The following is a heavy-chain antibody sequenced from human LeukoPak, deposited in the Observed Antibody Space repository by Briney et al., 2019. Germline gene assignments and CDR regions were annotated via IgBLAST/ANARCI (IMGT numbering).Heavy chain of an antibody. CDR2: IYSGGST. CDR3: ARGGGGQDYYYYGMDV. CDR1: GFTVSSNY. J-gene: IGHJ6*02. V-gene: IGHV3-53*01. D-gene: IGHD2-15*01. Sequence: GGSLRLSCAASGFTVSSNYMSWVRQAPGKGLEWVSVIYSGGSTYYADSVKGRFTISRDNSKNTLYLQMNSLRAEDTAVYYCARGGGGQDYYYYGMDVWGQGTTVTVSS.